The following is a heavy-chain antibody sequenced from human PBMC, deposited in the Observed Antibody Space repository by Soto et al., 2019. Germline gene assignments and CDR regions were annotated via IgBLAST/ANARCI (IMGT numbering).Heavy chain of an antibody. J-gene: IGHJ6*02. V-gene: IGHV3-33*01. D-gene: IGHD3-10*01. CDR3: ARDITMVRGVIARCYFGMDV. CDR1: GFTFSSYG. CDR2: IWYDGSKK. Sequence: QVQLVESGGGVVQPGRSLRLSCAASGFTFSSYGMHWVRQAPGKGLEWVAVIWYDGSKKYYADSVKGRFTISRDNSKNTLTLQMKSRRAEDTPVYYGARDITMVRGVIARCYFGMDVWGQGTTVTVSS.